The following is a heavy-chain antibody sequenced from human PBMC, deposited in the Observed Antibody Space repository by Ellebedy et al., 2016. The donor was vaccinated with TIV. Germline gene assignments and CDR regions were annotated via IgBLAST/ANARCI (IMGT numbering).Heavy chain of an antibody. CDR3: AREAYSSGRASTFDY. V-gene: IGHV3-30*03. CDR2: ISFDGSKE. D-gene: IGHD6-19*01. Sequence: GESLKISCAASGFTSSAYGMHWVRQAPGKGLEWVAGISFDGSKEHYADSVKGRFTISRDDSRNTLYLQMDSLRTEDAALYYCAREAYSSGRASTFDYWGQGTLVTVSS. J-gene: IGHJ4*02. CDR1: GFTSSAYG.